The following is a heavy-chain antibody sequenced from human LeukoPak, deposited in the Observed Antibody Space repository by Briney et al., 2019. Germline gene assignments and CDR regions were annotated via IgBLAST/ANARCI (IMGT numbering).Heavy chain of an antibody. Sequence: SEALSLTCAVYGGSFSGYYWSWIRQPPGKGLEWIGEINHSGSTNYNPSLKSRVTISVDTSKNQFSLKPSSVTAADTAVYYCASLRSGWYASFDYWGQGTLVTVSS. CDR1: GGSFSGYY. J-gene: IGHJ4*02. CDR3: ASLRSGWYASFDY. D-gene: IGHD6-19*01. V-gene: IGHV4-34*01. CDR2: INHSGST.